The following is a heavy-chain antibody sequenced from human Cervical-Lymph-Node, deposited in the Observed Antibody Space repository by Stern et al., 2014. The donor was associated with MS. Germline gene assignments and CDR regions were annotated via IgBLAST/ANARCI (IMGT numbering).Heavy chain of an antibody. J-gene: IGHJ5*02. Sequence: QVQLVQSEAEVKRPGSSVKVSCKASGDTFISYSFSWVRQAPGQGLEWMGGITPLFGTTIYAQQLQGRVTITADESSSTVYMELTSLTSQDTAVYYCARGGVVPADTTWFDPWGQGTPVTVSS. D-gene: IGHD2-2*01. CDR1: GDTFISYS. CDR3: ARGGVVPADTTWFDP. CDR2: ITPLFGTT. V-gene: IGHV1-69*01.